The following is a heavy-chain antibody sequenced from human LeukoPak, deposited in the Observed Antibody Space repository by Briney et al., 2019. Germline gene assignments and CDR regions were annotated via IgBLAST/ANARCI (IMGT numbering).Heavy chain of an antibody. CDR1: DGSISSSSYY. V-gene: IGHV4-39*07. CDR3: ARIVAAAANLFDP. J-gene: IGHJ5*02. CDR2: IYYSGST. Sequence: SETLSLTCTVSDGSISSSSYYWGWIRQPPGKGLEWIGSIYYSGSTYYNPSLKSRLTISVDTSKNQFSLNLTSVTAAVTAVYYCARIVAAAANLFDPWGQGTLVTVSS. D-gene: IGHD6-13*01.